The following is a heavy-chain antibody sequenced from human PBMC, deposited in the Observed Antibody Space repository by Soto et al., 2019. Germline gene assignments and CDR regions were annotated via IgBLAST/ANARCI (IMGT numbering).Heavy chain of an antibody. V-gene: IGHV3-48*02. CDR2: ISSSSSTI. Sequence: EVQLVESGGGLVQPGGSLRLSCAASGFTFSSYSMNWVRQAPGKGLEWVSYISSSSSTIYYADSVKGRFTISRDNAKNSLYLHMNSLRDEDTAVYYWAGERAARTDYWGQGTLVTVSS. CDR1: GFTFSSYS. J-gene: IGHJ4*02. D-gene: IGHD6-6*01. CDR3: AGERAARTDY.